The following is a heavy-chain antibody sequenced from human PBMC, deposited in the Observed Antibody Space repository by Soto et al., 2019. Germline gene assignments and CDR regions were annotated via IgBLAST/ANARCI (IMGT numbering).Heavy chain of an antibody. J-gene: IGHJ6*02. CDR1: GGSISSSSYY. V-gene: IGHV4-39*01. CDR3: ARPGPILVRGVIIDYGMDV. Sequence: SETLSLTCTVSGGSISSSSYYWGWIRQPPGKGLEWIGSIYFSGSTYYNPSLKSRVTISVDTSKNQFSLKLSSVTAADTAVYYCARPGPILVRGVIIDYGMDVWGQGTTVTVSS. CDR2: IYFSGST. D-gene: IGHD3-10*01.